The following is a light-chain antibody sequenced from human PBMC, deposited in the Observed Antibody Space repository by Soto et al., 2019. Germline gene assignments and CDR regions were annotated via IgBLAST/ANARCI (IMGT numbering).Light chain of an antibody. CDR2: KAS. CDR3: QQYNRYPLT. Sequence: DIQMTQSPSTLSASVGDRVTITCRASQSISSWLAWYQQKPGKAPKLLIYKASSLESGVPSRFRGSGSGTDSTLPISSLQPDGFSAYYCQQYNRYPLTFGGGTKVEIK. CDR1: QSISSW. V-gene: IGKV1-5*03. J-gene: IGKJ4*01.